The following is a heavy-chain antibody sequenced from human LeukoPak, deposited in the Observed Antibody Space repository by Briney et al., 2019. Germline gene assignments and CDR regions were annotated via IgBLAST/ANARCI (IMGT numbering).Heavy chain of an antibody. CDR2: PYYRSEWYN. V-gene: IGHV6-1*01. J-gene: IGHJ4*02. CDR1: GDSVSSNSAA. Sequence: SQTLSLTCAISGDSVSSNSAAWNWIRQSPSRGLEWLGKPYYRSEWYNDYAVSVKSRITINPDTSKNQFSLQLNSVTPEDTAVYYCARTEGSSSWYSFFDYWGQGTLVTVSS. CDR3: ARTEGSSSWYSFFDY. D-gene: IGHD6-13*01.